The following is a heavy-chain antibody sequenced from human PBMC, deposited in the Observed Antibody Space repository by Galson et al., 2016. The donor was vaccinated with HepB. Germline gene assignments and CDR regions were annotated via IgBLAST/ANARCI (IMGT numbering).Heavy chain of an antibody. CDR2: ICGTESRT. V-gene: IGHV3-23*01. D-gene: IGHD5-12*01. CDR3: VKSPGWLRAWRDYFDY. CDR1: GFTFSNFA. J-gene: IGHJ4*02. Sequence: SLRLSCAASGFTFSNFAMSWVRQAPGKGLEWVSSICGTESRTDYADSVKGRFTISRDNSKNTLFLQMNSLRAGDTAVYYCVKSPGWLRAWRDYFDYWGQGTLVTVSS.